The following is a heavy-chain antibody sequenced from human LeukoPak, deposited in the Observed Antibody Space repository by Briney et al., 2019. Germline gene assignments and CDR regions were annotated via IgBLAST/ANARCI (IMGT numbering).Heavy chain of an antibody. CDR3: ARQLEGSFVY. Sequence: PSETLSLTCTVSGGSISSYYWSWIRQPPGKGLEWIGYIYYSGSTNYNPSLKSRVTISVDTSKNQFSLKLSSVTAADTAVYYCARQLEGSFVYWGQGTLVTVSS. D-gene: IGHD6-13*01. CDR1: GGSISSYY. V-gene: IGHV4-59*01. J-gene: IGHJ4*02. CDR2: IYYSGST.